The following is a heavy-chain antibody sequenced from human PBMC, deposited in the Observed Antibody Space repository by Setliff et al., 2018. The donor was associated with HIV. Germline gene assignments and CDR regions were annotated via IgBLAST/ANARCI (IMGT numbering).Heavy chain of an antibody. CDR1: GDSLSSYY. CDR3: ARGRRLFGSGLAYY. J-gene: IGHJ4*02. CDR2: INQNANT. V-gene: IGHV4-34*01. D-gene: IGHD3-10*01. Sequence: KASETLSLTCAVSGDSLSSYYWIWIRQSPGEGLEWIGEINQNANTNYNPSLKGRVTLSLDSSKNHLTLKLTSVSAADTGLYYCARGRRLFGSGLAYYWGQGSLVTVSS.